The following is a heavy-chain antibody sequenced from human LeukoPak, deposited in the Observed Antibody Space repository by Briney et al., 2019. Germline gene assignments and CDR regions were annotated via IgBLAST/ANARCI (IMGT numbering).Heavy chain of an antibody. J-gene: IGHJ6*03. CDR2: IKQDGSEK. CDR3: ARNGAPVVTAIAPYYYYMDV. Sequence: PGGSLRLSCAASGFTFSNYWMSWVRQAPGKGLGWVGNIKQDGSEKYYVDSVKGRFTISRDNARNSLYLQMNSLRAEDTAVYYCARNGAPVVTAIAPYYYYMDVWGKGTTVTVSS. D-gene: IGHD2-21*02. CDR1: GFTFSNYW. V-gene: IGHV3-7*01.